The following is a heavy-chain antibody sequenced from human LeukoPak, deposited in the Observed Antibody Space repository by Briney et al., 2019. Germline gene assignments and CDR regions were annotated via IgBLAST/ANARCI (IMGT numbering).Heavy chain of an antibody. CDR1: GFTFSSYS. J-gene: IGHJ3*02. Sequence: GGSLRLSCAASGFTFSSYSMNWVRQAPGKGLEWVSYISSSSSTIYYADSVKARFTISRDNAKNSLYLQMNSLRAEDTAVYYCARELAVAGTVVAFDIWGQGTMVTVSS. V-gene: IGHV3-48*01. CDR2: ISSSSSTI. D-gene: IGHD6-19*01. CDR3: ARELAVAGTVVAFDI.